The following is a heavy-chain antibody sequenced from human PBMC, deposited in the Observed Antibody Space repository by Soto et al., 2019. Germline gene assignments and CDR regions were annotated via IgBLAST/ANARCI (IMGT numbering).Heavy chain of an antibody. CDR1: GYTYTGYK. J-gene: IGHJ6*03. CDR3: ARVGVAGYYMDV. D-gene: IGHD3-10*01. Sequence: VKLSRKASGYTYTGYKVNRDRQATGQGLEWMGWMNPNSGNTGYAQKFQGRVTMTRNTSISTAYMELSSLRSEDTAVYYCARVGVAGYYMDVCGKGTTVTVSS. CDR2: MNPNSGNT. V-gene: IGHV1-8*01.